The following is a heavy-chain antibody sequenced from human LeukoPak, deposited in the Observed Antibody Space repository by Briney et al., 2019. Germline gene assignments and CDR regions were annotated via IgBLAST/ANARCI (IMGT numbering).Heavy chain of an antibody. J-gene: IGHJ4*02. CDR2: ISSGSEYI. Sequence: GGSLRLSCAASGFAFSDYYMTWIRQAPGRELEWLSYISSGSEYIYYADSVKGRFTISRDNAKNALYLQLNSLRADDTAVYYCARGVENHFDSWGQGTLVTVSS. CDR3: ARGVENHFDS. V-gene: IGHV3-11*04. D-gene: IGHD1-14*01. CDR1: GFAFSDYY.